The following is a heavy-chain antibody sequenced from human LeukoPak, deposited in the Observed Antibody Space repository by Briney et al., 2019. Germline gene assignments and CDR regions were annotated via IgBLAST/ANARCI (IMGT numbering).Heavy chain of an antibody. CDR2: INHSGST. J-gene: IGHJ4*02. CDR3: RTIFGVVINRDY. Sequence: SETLSLTCAVYGGSFSGYSWHWIRQPPGKGLEWIGEINHSGSTNYNPSLKSRVTISVDTSKNQFSLKLSSVTAADTAVYYCRTIFGVVINRDYWGQGILVTVSS. V-gene: IGHV4-34*01. D-gene: IGHD3-3*01. CDR1: GGSFSGYS.